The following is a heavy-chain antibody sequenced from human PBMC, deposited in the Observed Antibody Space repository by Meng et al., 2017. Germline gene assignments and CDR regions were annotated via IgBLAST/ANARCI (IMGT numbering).Heavy chain of an antibody. CDR1: GFNLGDYA. Sequence: GGSLKTFCTASGFNLGDYAMSWVRQAPGKGLEWVGFIRSKAYGGTTEYAASVKGRFTITRGDSKSIAYPQMNSLKTEDTAVYDCTRDGGYAGYYDSSGRFWGQGTLVTVSS. V-gene: IGHV3-49*04. J-gene: IGHJ4*02. CDR3: TRDGGYAGYYDSSGRF. D-gene: IGHD3-22*01. CDR2: IRSKAYGGTT.